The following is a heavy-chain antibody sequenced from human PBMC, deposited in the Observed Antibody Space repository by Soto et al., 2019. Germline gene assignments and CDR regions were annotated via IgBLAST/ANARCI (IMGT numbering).Heavy chain of an antibody. D-gene: IGHD2-15*01. V-gene: IGHV3-30-3*01. CDR2: ISYDGSNK. CDR1: GFTFSSYA. Sequence: GGSLRLSCAASGFTFSSYAMHWVRQAPGKGLEWVAVISYDGSNKYYADSVKGRFTISRDNSKNTLYLQMNSLRAEDTAVYYCAKDLPSDQGAYCSGDSCPRAYWGQGTLVTVSS. CDR3: AKDLPSDQGAYCSGDSCPRAY. J-gene: IGHJ4*02.